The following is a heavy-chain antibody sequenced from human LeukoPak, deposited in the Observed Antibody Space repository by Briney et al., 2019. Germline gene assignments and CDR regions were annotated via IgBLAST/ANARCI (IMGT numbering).Heavy chain of an antibody. D-gene: IGHD4-17*01. V-gene: IGHV3-21*01. Sequence: GGSLRLSCAASGFTFSSYSMNWVRQAPGKGLEWVSSISSSSSYIYYADSVKGRFTISRDNAKNSLYLQMSSLRAEDTAVYYCARDHDYGDYARFDPWGQGTLVTVSS. CDR2: ISSSSSYI. J-gene: IGHJ5*02. CDR3: ARDHDYGDYARFDP. CDR1: GFTFSSYS.